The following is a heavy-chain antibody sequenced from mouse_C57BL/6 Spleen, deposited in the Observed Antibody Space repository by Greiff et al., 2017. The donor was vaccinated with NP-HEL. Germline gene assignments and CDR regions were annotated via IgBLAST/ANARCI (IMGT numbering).Heavy chain of an antibody. Sequence: QVHVKQPGAELVRPGSSVKLSCKASGYTFTSYWMDWVKQRPGQGLEWIGNIYPSDSETHYNQKFKDKATLTVDKSSSTAYMQLSSLTSEDSAVYYCARSLRYGSGYFDYWGQGTTLTVSS. CDR3: ARSLRYGSGYFDY. CDR1: GYTFTSYW. J-gene: IGHJ2*01. CDR2: IYPSDSET. D-gene: IGHD1-1*01. V-gene: IGHV1-61*01.